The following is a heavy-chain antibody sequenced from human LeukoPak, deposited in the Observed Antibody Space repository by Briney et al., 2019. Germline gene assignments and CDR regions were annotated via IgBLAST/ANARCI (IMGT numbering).Heavy chain of an antibody. J-gene: IGHJ6*03. Sequence: QSGGSLRLSCAASGFTFDDYAMNWVRHVPGRGLEWVSGINWNGRITEYADSAKDRFTISRQNTKNSLYLYMNNLGGEDTALYFCARGSVQLWLRDTYYYMDVWGKGTTVTVSS. CDR2: INWNGRIT. V-gene: IGHV3-20*04. CDR1: GFTFDDYA. D-gene: IGHD5-18*01. CDR3: ARGSVQLWLRDTYYYMDV.